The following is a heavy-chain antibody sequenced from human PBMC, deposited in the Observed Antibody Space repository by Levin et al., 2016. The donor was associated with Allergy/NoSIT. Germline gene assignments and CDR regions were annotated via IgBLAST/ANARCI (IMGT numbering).Heavy chain of an antibody. CDR3: ARDGGLWDYTNYYGMDV. V-gene: IGHV3-21*01. CDR2: ISSSSSYI. Sequence: VRQAPGKGLEWVSSISSSSSYIYYADSVKGRFTISRDNAKNSLYLQMNSLRAEDTAVYYCARDGGLWDYTNYYGMDVWGQGTTVTVSS. D-gene: IGHD4-11*01. J-gene: IGHJ6*02.